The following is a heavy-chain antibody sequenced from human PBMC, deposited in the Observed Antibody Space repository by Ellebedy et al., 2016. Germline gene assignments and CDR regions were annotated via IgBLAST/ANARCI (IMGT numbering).Heavy chain of an antibody. CDR1: GFTFNSFA. Sequence: LSLTCAASGFTFNSFAMTWVRQAPGKGLEWVSAISGSGGSTYYADSVKGRFTISRDNAKNSLWLQMDSLRTEDTAVYYCASRAMAVTGADPPGGYYYGMDVWGQGTTVTVSS. V-gene: IGHV3-23*01. CDR3: ASRAMAVTGADPPGGYYYGMDV. D-gene: IGHD6-19*01. J-gene: IGHJ6*02. CDR2: ISGSGGST.